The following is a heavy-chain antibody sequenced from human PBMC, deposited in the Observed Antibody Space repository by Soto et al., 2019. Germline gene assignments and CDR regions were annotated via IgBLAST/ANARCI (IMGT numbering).Heavy chain of an antibody. V-gene: IGHV1-18*01. CDR1: GYTFSNYG. CDR3: ARDVVAITTGGPDY. J-gene: IGHJ4*02. D-gene: IGHD3-22*01. CDR2: ISAYSGDT. Sequence: QVQLVQSGAEVKKPGASVKVSCKASGYTFSNYGIGWVRQAPGQGLEWLGWISAYSGDTNFAQRFQGRVTMTTDTSTSTAYMELRSLTSDDTALYYCARDVVAITTGGPDYWGQGTLVTVSS.